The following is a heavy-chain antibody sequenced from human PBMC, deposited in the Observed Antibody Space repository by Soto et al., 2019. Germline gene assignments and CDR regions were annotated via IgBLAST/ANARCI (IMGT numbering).Heavy chain of an antibody. D-gene: IGHD3-10*01. V-gene: IGHV3-74*01. J-gene: IGHJ5*02. CDR2: INSDGSST. CDR1: GFTFSSYL. CDR3: ARDVWFGDELDNWFDP. Sequence: PGGSLIVSCAAAGFTFSSYLRHWVRQAPGKGLVWVSRINSDGSSTSYADSVKGRFAISRDNAKNTLYLQMNSLRAEDTAVYYCARDVWFGDELDNWFDPWGQGTLVTVSS.